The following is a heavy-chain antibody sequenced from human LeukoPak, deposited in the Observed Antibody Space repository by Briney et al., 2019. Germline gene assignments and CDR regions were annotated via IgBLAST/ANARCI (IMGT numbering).Heavy chain of an antibody. J-gene: IGHJ4*02. CDR3: ARGAGWYNY. Sequence: SETLSLTCTVSGDSINSDYWSWLRQPPGKGLEWIGYIYYSGSTNYNPSLKSRVTISVDTSKKEFSLRLSSVTAADTAVYYCARGAGWYNYWGQGILVTVSS. D-gene: IGHD6-19*01. V-gene: IGHV4-59*01. CDR2: IYYSGST. CDR1: GDSINSDY.